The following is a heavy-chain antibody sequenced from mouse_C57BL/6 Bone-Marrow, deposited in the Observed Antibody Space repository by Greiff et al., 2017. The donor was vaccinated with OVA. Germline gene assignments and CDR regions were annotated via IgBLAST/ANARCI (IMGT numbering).Heavy chain of an antibody. CDR2: INSDGGST. V-gene: IGHV5-2*01. CDR1: EYEFPSHD. D-gene: IGHD2-3*01. Sequence: EVKVVESGGGLVQPGESLKLSCESNEYEFPSHDMSWVRKTPEKRLELVAAINSDGGSTYYPDTMERRFIISRDNTKKTLYLQMSSLRAEATALYYSARHEEDGYYLRGMDYWGQGTSVTVSS. J-gene: IGHJ4*01. CDR3: ARHEEDGYYLRGMDY.